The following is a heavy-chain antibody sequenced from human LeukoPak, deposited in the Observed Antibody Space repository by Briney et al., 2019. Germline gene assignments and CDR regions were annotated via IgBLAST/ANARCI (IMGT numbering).Heavy chain of an antibody. Sequence: SETLSLTCTVSGGSISSYYWSWIRQPAGKGLEWIGRIYTSGSTNYNPSLKSRVTMSVDTSKNQFSLKLSSVTAADTAVYYCARAHSSSWYRGQHSAYNWFDPWGQGTLVTVSS. D-gene: IGHD6-13*01. CDR3: ARAHSSSWYRGQHSAYNWFDP. CDR1: GGSISSYY. V-gene: IGHV4-4*07. CDR2: IYTSGST. J-gene: IGHJ5*02.